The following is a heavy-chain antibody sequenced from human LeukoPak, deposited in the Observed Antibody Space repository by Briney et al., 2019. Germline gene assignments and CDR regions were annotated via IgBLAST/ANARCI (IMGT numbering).Heavy chain of an antibody. J-gene: IGHJ4*02. CDR2: IWYDGSNK. D-gene: IGHD3-22*01. V-gene: IGHV3-33*06. CDR1: GFTFSSYG. CDR3: AKGRYYYDSSGYPLSDY. Sequence: GGSPRLSCAASGFTFSSYGMHWVRQAPGKGLEWVAVIWYDGSNKYYADSVKGRFTISRDNSKNTLYLQMNSLRAEDTAVYYCAKGRYYYDSSGYPLSDYWGQGTLVTVSS.